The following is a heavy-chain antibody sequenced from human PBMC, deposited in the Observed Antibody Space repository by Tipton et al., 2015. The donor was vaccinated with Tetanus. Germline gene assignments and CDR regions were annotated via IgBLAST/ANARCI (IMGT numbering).Heavy chain of an antibody. CDR1: GFNFAIYG. CDR3: AREADCSGGSCFSGDFDN. D-gene: IGHD2-15*01. Sequence: SLRLSCVGSGFNFAIYGMHWVRQAPGKGLEWVATISYNGANEHYADSVKGRFTISRDISKNTMHPQMDNLRTEDTAVYYCAREADCSGGSCFSGDFDNWGQGTQVTVSS. CDR2: ISYNGANE. V-gene: IGHV3-30*03. J-gene: IGHJ4*02.